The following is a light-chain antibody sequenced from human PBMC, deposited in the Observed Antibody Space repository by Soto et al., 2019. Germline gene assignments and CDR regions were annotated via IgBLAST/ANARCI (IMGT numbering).Light chain of an antibody. Sequence: QSALTQPPSASGSPGQSVTISCTGTSSDVGGYNYVSWYQQYPGKAPKLMIYEVSKRPSGVPDRFSGSKSGNTASLTVSGLQAEDEADYYCSSYAGRNNDVFGIGTKLTVL. J-gene: IGLJ1*01. CDR3: SSYAGRNNDV. CDR1: SSDVGGYNY. V-gene: IGLV2-8*01. CDR2: EVS.